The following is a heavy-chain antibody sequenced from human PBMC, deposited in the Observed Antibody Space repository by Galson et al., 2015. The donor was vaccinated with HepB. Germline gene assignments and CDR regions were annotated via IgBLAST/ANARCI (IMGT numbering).Heavy chain of an antibody. D-gene: IGHD6-19*01. J-gene: IGHJ6*02. CDR1: GFTVSSNY. CDR3: ARVILSLRIAVASPVYGMDV. CDR2: IYSGGST. V-gene: IGHV3-66*01. Sequence: SLRLSCAASGFTVSSNYMSWVRQAPGKGLEWVSVIYSGGSTYYADSVKGRFTISRDNSKNTLYLQMNSLRAEDTAVYYCARVILSLRIAVASPVYGMDVWGQGTTVTVSS.